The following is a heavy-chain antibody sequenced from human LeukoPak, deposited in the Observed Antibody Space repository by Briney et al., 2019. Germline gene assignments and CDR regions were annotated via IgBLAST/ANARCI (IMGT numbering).Heavy chain of an antibody. CDR1: GFTFSSYA. CDR3: ARAIQFGGYFDY. J-gene: IGHJ4*02. Sequence: GGSLRLSCAASGFTFSSYAMSWVRHAPGEGLEWVSAISDSGGTTYYADSVKGRFTISRDNSKNTLYLQMNSLRGEDTAVYYCARAIQFGGYFDYWGQGTLVTVSP. D-gene: IGHD2-15*01. CDR2: ISDSGGTT. V-gene: IGHV3-23*01.